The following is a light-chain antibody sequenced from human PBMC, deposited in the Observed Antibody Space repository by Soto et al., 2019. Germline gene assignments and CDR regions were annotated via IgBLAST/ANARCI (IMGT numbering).Light chain of an antibody. J-gene: IGLJ2*01. Sequence: QSVLTQPASVSGSPGQSITIPCTGSSSDVGGYNLVSWYQHHPGKAPKLIISEVYKRPSRISIRFSGSKSGNTASLTISGLQAEDEADYYCCSYAGTTTVLVFGGGTQLTVL. CDR3: CSYAGTTTVLV. CDR2: EVY. CDR1: SSDVGGYNL. V-gene: IGLV2-23*02.